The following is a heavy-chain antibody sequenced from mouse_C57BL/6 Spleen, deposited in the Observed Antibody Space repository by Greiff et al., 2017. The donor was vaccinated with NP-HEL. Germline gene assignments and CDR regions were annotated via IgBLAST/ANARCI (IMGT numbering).Heavy chain of an antibody. CDR2: IDPSDSYT. CDR3: AGCTCGSSLFDY. D-gene: IGHD1-1*01. J-gene: IGHJ2*01. V-gene: IGHV1-50*01. Sequence: QVQLQQPGAELVKPGASVKLSCKASGYTFTSYWIQWVKQRPGQGLEWIGEIDPSDSYTNYNHKFKGKATLTVDTSSSTAYMQLSSLTSEDSAVYYCAGCTCGSSLFDYWGQGTTLTVSS. CDR1: GYTFTSYW.